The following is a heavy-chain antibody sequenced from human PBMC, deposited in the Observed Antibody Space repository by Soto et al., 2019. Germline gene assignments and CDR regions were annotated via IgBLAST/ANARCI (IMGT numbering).Heavy chain of an antibody. Sequence: SGPTLVNPTQTLTLTCTFSGFSLSTSGVGVGWIRQPPGKALEWLALIYWDDDKRYSPSLKSRLTITKDTSKNQVVLTMTNMDPVDTATYYCAHTLLRYFDWLLPLDPYFDYWGQGTLVTVSS. J-gene: IGHJ4*02. CDR2: IYWDDDK. CDR3: AHTLLRYFDWLLPLDPYFDY. CDR1: GFSLSTSGVG. V-gene: IGHV2-5*02. D-gene: IGHD3-9*01.